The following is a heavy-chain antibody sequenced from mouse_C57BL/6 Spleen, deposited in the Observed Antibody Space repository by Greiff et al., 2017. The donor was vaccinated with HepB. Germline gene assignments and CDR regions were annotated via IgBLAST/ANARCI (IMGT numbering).Heavy chain of an antibody. CDR1: GYTFTSYW. V-gene: IGHV1-53*01. J-gene: IGHJ4*01. D-gene: IGHD1-1*01. Sequence: VQLQQPGTELVKPGASVKLSCKASGYTFTSYWMHWVKQRPGQGLEWIGNINPSNGGTNYNEKFKSKATLTVDKSSSTAYMQLSSLTSEDSAVYYCAREVTVVANAMDYWGQGTSVTVSS. CDR3: AREVTVVANAMDY. CDR2: INPSNGGT.